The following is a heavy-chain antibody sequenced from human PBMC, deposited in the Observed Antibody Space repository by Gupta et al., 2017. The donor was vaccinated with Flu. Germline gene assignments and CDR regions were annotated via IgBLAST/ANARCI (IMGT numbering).Heavy chain of an antibody. CDR2: IIPIFGTA. CDR1: GGTFSSYS. J-gene: IGHJ4*02. CDR3: ARFGSSSGKGDY. V-gene: IGHV1-69*01. D-gene: IGHD6-6*01. Sequence: QVQLVQSGAEVKKPGSSVKVSCKASGGTFSSYSISWGRQAPGQGLEWMGGIIPIFGTANDAQKFQGRVTITADESTSTAYMELSSLRSEDTAVYYCARFGSSSGKGDYWGQGTLVTVSS.